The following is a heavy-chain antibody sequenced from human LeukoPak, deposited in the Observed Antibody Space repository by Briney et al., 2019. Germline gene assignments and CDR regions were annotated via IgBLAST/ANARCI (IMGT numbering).Heavy chain of an antibody. CDR1: GGSFSGYY. J-gene: IGHJ4*02. D-gene: IGHD1-26*01. CDR3: AREEVGATDY. Sequence: SETLSLTCAVYGGSFSGYYWSWIRQPPGKGLEWIGEINHSGSTNYNPSLKSRVTISVDTSKNQFSLKLSSVTAADTAVYYCAREEVGATDYWGQGTLATVSS. V-gene: IGHV4-34*01. CDR2: INHSGST.